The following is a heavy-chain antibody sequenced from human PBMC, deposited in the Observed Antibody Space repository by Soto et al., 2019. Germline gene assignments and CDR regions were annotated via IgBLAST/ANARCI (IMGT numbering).Heavy chain of an antibody. CDR1: GYTFTGYA. V-gene: IGHV1-18*04. Sequence: QVQLVQSGAEVKKPGASVKVSCKASGYTFTGYAVSWVRQAPGQGLEWMGSITVYNGFKNYAQKFQGRVTMTTDTSTSTAFLDLRSLTSDDTAVYYCVRGVGAFDYWGQGTLVTVSS. D-gene: IGHD1-26*01. CDR3: VRGVGAFDY. J-gene: IGHJ4*02. CDR2: ITVYNGFK.